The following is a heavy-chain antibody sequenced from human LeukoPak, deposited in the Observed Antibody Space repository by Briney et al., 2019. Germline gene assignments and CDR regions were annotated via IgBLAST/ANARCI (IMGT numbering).Heavy chain of an antibody. J-gene: IGHJ4*02. CDR2: ISYDGSNK. Sequence: PGGSLRLSCAASGFTFSSYAMHWVRQAPGKGLEWVAVISYDGSNKYYADSVKGRFTISRDNSKNTLYLQMNSLRAEDTAVCYCARAGYGSGYSYWGQGTLVTVSS. V-gene: IGHV3-30*04. CDR1: GFTFSSYA. CDR3: ARAGYGSGYSY. D-gene: IGHD3-10*01.